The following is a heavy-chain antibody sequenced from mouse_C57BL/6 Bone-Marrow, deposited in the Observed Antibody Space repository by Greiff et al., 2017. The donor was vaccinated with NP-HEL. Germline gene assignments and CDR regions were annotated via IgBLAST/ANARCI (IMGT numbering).Heavy chain of an antibody. CDR1: GFSLSTSGMG. CDR2: IYWDDDK. V-gene: IGHV8-12*01. Sequence: QVTLNVSGPGILQSSQTLSLTCSFSGFSLSTSGMGVSWIRQPSGKGLEWLAHIYWDDDKRDNPSLERRRTLPKDTSRNHVFPKITSVDTADTATYYCARSSPLHLYYAMDYWGQGPSVTVSS. J-gene: IGHJ4*01. D-gene: IGHD1-2*01. CDR3: ARSSPLHLYYAMDY.